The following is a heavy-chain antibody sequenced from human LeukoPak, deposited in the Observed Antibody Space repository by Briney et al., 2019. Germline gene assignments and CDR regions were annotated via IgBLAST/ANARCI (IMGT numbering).Heavy chain of an antibody. J-gene: IGHJ4*02. Sequence: SVKVPCKASGGTFSSYAISWGRQAPGQGLEWMGGIIPIFGTANYAQKFQGRVTITADESTSTAYMELSSLRSEDTAVYYCARGPPYSSSWYPYYFDYWGQGTLVTVSS. V-gene: IGHV1-69*01. D-gene: IGHD6-13*01. CDR1: GGTFSSYA. CDR3: ARGPPYSSSWYPYYFDY. CDR2: IIPIFGTA.